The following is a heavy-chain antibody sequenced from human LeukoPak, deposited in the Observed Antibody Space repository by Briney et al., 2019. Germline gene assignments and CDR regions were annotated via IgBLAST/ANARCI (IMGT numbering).Heavy chain of an antibody. J-gene: IGHJ6*03. Sequence: SQTLSLTCAISGDSVSSNSAAWNWIRYSPSRGLEWLGRTYYRSQWYNDYAVSVKGRLTINPDTSKNQFSLQLNSVTPEDTAVYYCARGPQLVGYYYIDVWDKGTTVTVSS. D-gene: IGHD6-13*01. CDR2: TYYRSQWYN. CDR3: ARGPQLVGYYYIDV. CDR1: GDSVSSNSAA. V-gene: IGHV6-1*01.